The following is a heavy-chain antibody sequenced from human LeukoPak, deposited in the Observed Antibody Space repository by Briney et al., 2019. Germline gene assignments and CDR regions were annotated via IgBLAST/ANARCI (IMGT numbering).Heavy chain of an antibody. Sequence: GASLKVSCKASGYTFTSYGISWVRQAPGQGLEWMGWISAYNGNTNCAQKLQGRVTMTTDTSTSTAYMELRSLRSDDTAVYYCARDRYYYDSSGYFGAISGVLYNWFDPWGQGTLVTVSS. CDR1: GYTFTSYG. CDR2: ISAYNGNT. D-gene: IGHD3-22*01. V-gene: IGHV1-18*01. J-gene: IGHJ5*02. CDR3: ARDRYYYDSSGYFGAISGVLYNWFDP.